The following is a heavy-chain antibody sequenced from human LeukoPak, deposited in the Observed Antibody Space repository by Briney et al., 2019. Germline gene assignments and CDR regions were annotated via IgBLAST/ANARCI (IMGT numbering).Heavy chain of an antibody. CDR2: IYYSGTT. CDR1: AGSISPHY. Sequence: SETLSLTCTVSAGSISPHYWGWVRQPPGKGLEWIGYIYYSGTTNYNPSLNSRVTISVDTSRNQFSLKLSSVTAADTAVCYCARGGWSLDYWGQGTLVTVSS. D-gene: IGHD6-19*01. CDR3: ARGGWSLDY. V-gene: IGHV4-59*11. J-gene: IGHJ4*02.